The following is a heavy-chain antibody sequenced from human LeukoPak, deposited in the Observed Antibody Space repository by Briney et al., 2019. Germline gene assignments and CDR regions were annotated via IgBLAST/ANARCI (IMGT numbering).Heavy chain of an antibody. D-gene: IGHD1-26*01. CDR2: ISNGGGTI. Sequence: GGSLRLSCAASGFTFSSYEMNWVRQAPGKGLEWVSYISNGGGTIYYADSVKGRFTISRDNVKNSLYLQMNSLRAEDTAVYYCARDHPTPGINWYFDLWGRGTLATVSS. J-gene: IGHJ2*01. CDR1: GFTFSSYE. V-gene: IGHV3-48*03. CDR3: ARDHPTPGINWYFDL.